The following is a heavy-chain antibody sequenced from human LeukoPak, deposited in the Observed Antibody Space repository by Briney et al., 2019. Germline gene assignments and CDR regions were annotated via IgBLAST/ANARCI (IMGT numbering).Heavy chain of an antibody. CDR1: GFTLSSYA. Sequence: GGSLRLSCAASGFTLSSYAMHWVRQAPGKGLEWVAVISYDGSNKYYADSVKGRFTISRDNSKNTLSLQMNSLRAEDTAVYYCAREGHSYSSGWYISPDWYFDLWGRGTLVTVSS. J-gene: IGHJ2*01. D-gene: IGHD6-19*01. CDR3: AREGHSYSSGWYISPDWYFDL. V-gene: IGHV3-30*04. CDR2: ISYDGSNK.